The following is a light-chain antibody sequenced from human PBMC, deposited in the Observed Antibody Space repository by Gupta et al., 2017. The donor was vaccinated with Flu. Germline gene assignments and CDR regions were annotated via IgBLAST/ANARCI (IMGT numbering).Light chain of an antibody. Sequence: QSVLTQPPSASRTPGQRVTISCSGSSSNIGTNTVNWYQQLPGTAPKLLIYNKNQRPSGVPDRFSGSKSGTSASLAISGLQSEDEADYYCAAWDDSLNAWVFGGGTKLTVL. J-gene: IGLJ3*02. CDR2: NKN. CDR1: SSNIGTNT. V-gene: IGLV1-44*01. CDR3: AAWDDSLNAWV.